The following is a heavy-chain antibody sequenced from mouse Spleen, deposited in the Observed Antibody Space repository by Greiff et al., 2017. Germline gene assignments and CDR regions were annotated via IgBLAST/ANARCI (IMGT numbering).Heavy chain of an antibody. V-gene: IGHV2-9*02. Sequence: VQGVESGPGLVAPSQSLSITCTVSGFSLTSYGVHWVRQPPGKGLEWLGVIWAGGSTNYNSALMSRLSISKDNSKSQVFLKMNSPQTDDTAMYYCARPDNYYAMDYWGQGTSVTVSS. CDR1: GFSLTSYG. CDR3: ARPDNYYAMDY. CDR2: IWAGGST. J-gene: IGHJ4*01.